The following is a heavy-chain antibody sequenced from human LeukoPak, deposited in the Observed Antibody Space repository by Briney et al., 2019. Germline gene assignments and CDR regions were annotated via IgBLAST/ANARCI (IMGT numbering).Heavy chain of an antibody. CDR3: ARESFVWELLRGWLDY. J-gene: IGHJ4*02. CDR2: IIPIFGIA. CDR1: GGTFSSYA. D-gene: IGHD1-26*01. V-gene: IGHV1-69*04. Sequence: SVKVSCKASGGTFSSYAISWVRQAPGQGLEWMGRIIPIFGIANYAQKFQGRVTITADKSTSTAYMELNSLRAEDTAVYYCARESFVWELLRGWLDYWGQGTLVTVSS.